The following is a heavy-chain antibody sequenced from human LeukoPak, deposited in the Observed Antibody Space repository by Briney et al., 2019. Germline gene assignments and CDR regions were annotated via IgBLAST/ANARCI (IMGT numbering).Heavy chain of an antibody. D-gene: IGHD2-15*01. CDR3: ARGPVVAAQGGINLLLDY. V-gene: IGHV4-39*01. CDR1: GGSISSSSYY. CDR2: IYYSGST. Sequence: PSETLSLTCTVSGGSISSSSYYWGWIRQPPGKGLEWIGSIYYSGSTYYNPSLKSRVTISVDTSKNQFSLKLSSVTAADTAVYYCARGPVVAAQGGINLLLDYWGQGTLVTVSS. J-gene: IGHJ4*02.